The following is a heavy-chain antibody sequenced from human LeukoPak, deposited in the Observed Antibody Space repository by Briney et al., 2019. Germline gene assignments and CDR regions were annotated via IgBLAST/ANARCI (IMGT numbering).Heavy chain of an antibody. CDR1: GFTFSSYS. D-gene: IGHD1-26*01. CDR3: ARRGSGSYQYFDY. J-gene: IGHJ4*02. CDR2: ISTGSSTI. Sequence: GGSLRLSCAASGFTFSSYSMNWVRQAPGKGLEWVSYISTGSSTIYYADSVKGRLTISRDNAKNSLYLEMNSLRDEDTAVYYCARRGSGSYQYFDYWGQGTLVTVPS. V-gene: IGHV3-48*02.